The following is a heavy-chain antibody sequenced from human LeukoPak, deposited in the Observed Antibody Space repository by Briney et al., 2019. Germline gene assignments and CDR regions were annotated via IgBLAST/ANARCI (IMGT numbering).Heavy chain of an antibody. CDR2: IKQDGSEK. Sequence: GGSLRLSCAASGFTFSSSAMSWVRQAPGKGLEWVANIKQDGSEKYYVDSVKGRFTISRDNAKNSLYLQMNSLRAEDTAVYYCARAYSSGWSRYFDYWGQGTLVTVSS. J-gene: IGHJ4*02. CDR3: ARAYSSGWSRYFDY. CDR1: GFTFSSSA. D-gene: IGHD6-19*01. V-gene: IGHV3-7*01.